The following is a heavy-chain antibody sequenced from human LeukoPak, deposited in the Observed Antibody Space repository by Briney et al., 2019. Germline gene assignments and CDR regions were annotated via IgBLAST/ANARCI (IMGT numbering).Heavy chain of an antibody. J-gene: IGHJ4*02. CDR3: ARGSRPVYNLLTGKRYFDY. D-gene: IGHD3-9*01. V-gene: IGHV1-46*01. Sequence: ASVKVSCKASGYTFTNYYIHWVRQAPGQGLEWMGLINPGGANTNYAQNFQGRVTMTRDTSTSTVYMELSSLRSEDTAVYYCARGSRPVYNLLTGKRYFDYWGQGTLLTVSS. CDR2: INPGGANT. CDR1: GYTFTNYY.